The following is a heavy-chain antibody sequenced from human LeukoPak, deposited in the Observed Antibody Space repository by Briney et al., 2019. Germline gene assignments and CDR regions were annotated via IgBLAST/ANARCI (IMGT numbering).Heavy chain of an antibody. Sequence: GPLRLSCAASGFTVSSNYMSWVRQAPGKGLEWVSVIYSGGSTYYADSVKGRFTISRDNSKNMLFLQMNSLRAEDTAVYYCARDPQYCSGGSCYSRYSFDYWGQGTLVTVSS. CDR2: IYSGGST. V-gene: IGHV3-53*01. D-gene: IGHD2-15*01. CDR3: ARDPQYCSGGSCYSRYSFDY. CDR1: GFTVSSNY. J-gene: IGHJ4*02.